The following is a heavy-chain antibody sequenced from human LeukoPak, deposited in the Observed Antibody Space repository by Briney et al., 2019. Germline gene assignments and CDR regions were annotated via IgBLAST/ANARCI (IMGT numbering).Heavy chain of an antibody. V-gene: IGHV4-4*07. D-gene: IGHD4-17*01. Sequence: SETLSLTCTVSGGSISSYFWTWIRQPAGKGLEWIGRIYTSGIANYNPSLKSRVTMSIDTSKNQFSLKLSSVTAADTAVYYYARADYGRPPDYWGQGTLVTVSS. CDR3: ARADYGRPPDY. J-gene: IGHJ4*02. CDR2: IYTSGIA. CDR1: GGSISSYF.